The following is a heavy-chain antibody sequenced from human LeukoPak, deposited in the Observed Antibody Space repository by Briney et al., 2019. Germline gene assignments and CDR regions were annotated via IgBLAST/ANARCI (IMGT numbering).Heavy chain of an antibody. J-gene: IGHJ4*02. CDR3: AKVGYSYGRGNYFDY. D-gene: IGHD5-18*01. CDR1: GFTFSSYG. Sequence: GGSLRLSCAASGFTFSSYGMHWVRQAPGKGLEWVAVISYDGSNKYYADSVKGRFTISRDNSKNTLYLQMNSLRAEDTAVYYCAKVGYSYGRGNYFDYWGQGTLVTVSS. CDR2: ISYDGSNK. V-gene: IGHV3-30*18.